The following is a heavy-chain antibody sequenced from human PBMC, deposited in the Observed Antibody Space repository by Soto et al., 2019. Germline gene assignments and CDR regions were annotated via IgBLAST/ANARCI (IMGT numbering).Heavy chain of an antibody. Sequence: PSETLSLTCTVSGGSISSYYWSWIRQPPGKGLEWIGYIYYSGSTNYNPSLKSRVTISVDTSKNQFSLKLSSVTAADTAVYYCARVTYYYGSGSYYAVSPNFDYWGQGTLVTVSS. D-gene: IGHD3-10*01. V-gene: IGHV4-59*12. CDR1: GGSISSYY. J-gene: IGHJ4*02. CDR2: IYYSGST. CDR3: ARVTYYYGSGSYYAVSPNFDY.